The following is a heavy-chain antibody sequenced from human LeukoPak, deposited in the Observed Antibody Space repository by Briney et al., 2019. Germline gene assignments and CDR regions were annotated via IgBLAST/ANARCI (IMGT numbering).Heavy chain of an antibody. CDR1: GFTFNNAW. D-gene: IGHD5-12*01. V-gene: IGHV3-15*01. CDR3: TTDRGFSGYDPLDS. J-gene: IGHJ4*02. Sequence: GGSLRLSCAASGFTFNNAWMSWVRQASGRGLEWVGRIKSKTDGATTYYAAAVKGRFAISRDDSKTTLYLQMNSLKTEDTAVYYCTTDRGFSGYDPLDSWGQGTLVTVSS. CDR2: IKSKTDGATT.